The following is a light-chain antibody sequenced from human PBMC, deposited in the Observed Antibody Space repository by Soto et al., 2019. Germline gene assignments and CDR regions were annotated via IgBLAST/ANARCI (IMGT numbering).Light chain of an antibody. CDR2: GAS. CDR1: QSVSSN. V-gene: IGKV3-15*01. Sequence: EIVMTQSPAALSVSPGERVTFSCRASQSVSSNLAWYQQKPGQAPRLLIYGASIRATGIPARFSGSGSGTDFTLTISCLQSEDFATYYCQQYYSFPRTFGQGTKVDIK. CDR3: QQYYSFPRT. J-gene: IGKJ1*01.